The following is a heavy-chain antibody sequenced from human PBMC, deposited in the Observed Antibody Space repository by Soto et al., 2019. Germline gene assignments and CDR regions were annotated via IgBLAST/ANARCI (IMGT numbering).Heavy chain of an antibody. D-gene: IGHD1-1*01. CDR3: ARTGTGAYYYYGMDV. Sequence: ASVKVSCKASGYTFTGYYMHWVRQAPGQGLEWMGWINPNSGGTNYAQKFQGWVTMTRDTSISTAYMELSRLRSDGTAVYYCARTGTGAYYYYGMDVWGQGTTVTVSS. V-gene: IGHV1-2*04. CDR1: GYTFTGYY. J-gene: IGHJ6*02. CDR2: INPNSGGT.